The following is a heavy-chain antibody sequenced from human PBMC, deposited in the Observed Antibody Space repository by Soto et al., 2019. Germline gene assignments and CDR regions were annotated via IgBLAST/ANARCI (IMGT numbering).Heavy chain of an antibody. CDR2: INAGNGNT. V-gene: IGHV1-3*01. D-gene: IGHD2-15*01. Sequence: ASVKVSCKASGYTFTSYAMHWVRQAPGQRLEWMGWINAGNGNTKYSQKYQGRVTITRDTSASTAYMELSSLRSEDTTVYYYARDAVPKGYCSGGSCRAFDIWGQGTMVTVSS. CDR3: ARDAVPKGYCSGGSCRAFDI. J-gene: IGHJ3*02. CDR1: GYTFTSYA.